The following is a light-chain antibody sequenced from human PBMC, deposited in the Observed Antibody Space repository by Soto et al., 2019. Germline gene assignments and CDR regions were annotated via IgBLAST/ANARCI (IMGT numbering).Light chain of an antibody. J-gene: IGKJ4*01. Sequence: DIQMTQSPSSLSADVGDRVSITCRASQDIGASVHWFQQKPGKAPQLLISSTSALQSGVPSRFSARGSGAHFTLTISTLLPEDFATYFCLQTYGFPLTFGGGT. CDR2: STS. CDR3: LQTYGFPLT. V-gene: IGKV1-39*01. CDR1: QDIGAS.